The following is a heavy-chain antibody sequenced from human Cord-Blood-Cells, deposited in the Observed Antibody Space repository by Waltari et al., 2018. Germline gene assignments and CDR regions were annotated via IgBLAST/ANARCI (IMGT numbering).Heavy chain of an antibody. Sequence: QVQLVESGGGVVQPGRSLRLSCAASGFTFGSHAMHWVRQAPGKGVEWVAVISYDGSNKYYADSVKGRFTISRDNSKNTLYLQMNSLRAEDTAVYYCAREGIAAAGTIDYWGQGTLVTVSS. CDR2: ISYDGSNK. CDR1: GFTFGSHA. V-gene: IGHV3-30*04. J-gene: IGHJ4*02. D-gene: IGHD6-13*01. CDR3: AREGIAAAGTIDY.